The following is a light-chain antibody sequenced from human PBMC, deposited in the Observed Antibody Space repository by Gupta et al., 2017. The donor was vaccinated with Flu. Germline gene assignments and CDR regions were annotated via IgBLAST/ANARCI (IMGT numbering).Light chain of an antibody. Sequence: IQMTRSPSPLPPSVGDRVTITCRAIQSISRSFNCYQQKPGKAPNLLIYAASSLQSGVPSRWSGSGAGTEFTLTISSLQPEDFAAYYCHQHYTDPQTFGQGTKLEIK. CDR3: HQHYTDPQT. CDR2: AAS. CDR1: QSISRS. J-gene: IGKJ1*01. V-gene: IGKV1-39*01.